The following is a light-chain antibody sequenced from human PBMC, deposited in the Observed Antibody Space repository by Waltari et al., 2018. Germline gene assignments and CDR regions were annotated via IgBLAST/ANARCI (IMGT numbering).Light chain of an antibody. Sequence: DIQMTQSPSSLSASVGDRVTITCQESQDISNYLNWYQQKPGKAPKLLIYDASNVETGAPSRFSGSGSGTDFTFTISSLQPEDIATYYCQQYDNLPLTFGGGTKVEIK. CDR2: DAS. J-gene: IGKJ4*01. V-gene: IGKV1-33*01. CDR1: QDISNY. CDR3: QQYDNLPLT.